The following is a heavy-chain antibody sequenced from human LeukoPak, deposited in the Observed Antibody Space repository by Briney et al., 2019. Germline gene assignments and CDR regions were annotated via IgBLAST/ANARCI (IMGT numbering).Heavy chain of an antibody. CDR2: IYYSGST. CDR1: GGSISSYY. CDR3: AKGAHYYDFWSGYFDY. J-gene: IGHJ4*01. Sequence: SETLSLTCTVSGGSISSYYWSWIRQPPGKGLEWIGYIYYSGSTNYNPSLKSRVTISVDTSKNQFSLKLSSVTAADTAVYYCAKGAHYYDFWSGYFDYWGQGTLVTVSS. D-gene: IGHD3-3*01. V-gene: IGHV4-59*08.